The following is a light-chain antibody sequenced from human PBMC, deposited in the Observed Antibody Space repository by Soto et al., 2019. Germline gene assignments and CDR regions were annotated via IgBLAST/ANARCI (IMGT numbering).Light chain of an antibody. J-gene: IGKJ2*01. Sequence: DIQVTQSPSSLSASVGDRVTITCRASQNIRNYLNWYQQKAGKAPTLLIYAASILQTGVPSRFSGSGSGTDLTLPISSLQPADFATYYCQQTYSPPSYTFGPGFKLEI. V-gene: IGKV1-39*01. CDR2: AAS. CDR3: QQTYSPPSYT. CDR1: QNIRNY.